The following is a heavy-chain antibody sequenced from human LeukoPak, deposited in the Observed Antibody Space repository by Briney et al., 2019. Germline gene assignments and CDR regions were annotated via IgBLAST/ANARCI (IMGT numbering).Heavy chain of an antibody. D-gene: IGHD3-3*01. CDR1: GFTFSSYW. Sequence: GGSLRLSCAASGFTFSSYWMSWVRQAPGKGLEWVANIKQDGSEKYYVDSVKGRFTISRENAKNSLHLQMNSLRAEDTAVYYCVRLRYHDFWSGNWKYYYHMDVWGKGTTVTISS. CDR3: VRLRYHDFWSGNWKYYYHMDV. CDR2: IKQDGSEK. V-gene: IGHV3-7*01. J-gene: IGHJ6*03.